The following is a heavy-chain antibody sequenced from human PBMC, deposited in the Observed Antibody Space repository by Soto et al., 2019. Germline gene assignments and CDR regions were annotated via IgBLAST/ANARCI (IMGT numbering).Heavy chain of an antibody. V-gene: IGHV3-53*01. D-gene: IGHD5-12*01. CDR2: IYSGGST. J-gene: IGHJ6*02. CDR3: ARDPSEVEWLTLDV. Sequence: GGSLRLSCAASGFTVSSNYMSWVRQAPGKGLEWVSVIYSGGSTYYADSVKGRFTISRDNSKNTLYLQMNSLRAEDTAVYYCARDPSEVEWLTLDVWRQGTTVTVSS. CDR1: GFTVSSNY.